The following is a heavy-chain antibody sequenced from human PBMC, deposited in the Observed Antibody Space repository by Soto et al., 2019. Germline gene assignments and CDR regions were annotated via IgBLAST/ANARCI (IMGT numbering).Heavy chain of an antibody. J-gene: IGHJ4*02. D-gene: IGHD2-15*01. CDR2: IIPIFGTA. V-gene: IGHV1-69*13. CDR1: GGTFSSYA. CDR3: ARDRRPLDANLGALGY. Sequence: SVKVSCKASGGTFSSYAISWVRQAPEQGLEWMGGIIPIFGTANYAQKFQGRVTITADESTSTAYMELSSLRSEDTAVYYCARDRRPLDANLGALGYWGQGTQVTVS.